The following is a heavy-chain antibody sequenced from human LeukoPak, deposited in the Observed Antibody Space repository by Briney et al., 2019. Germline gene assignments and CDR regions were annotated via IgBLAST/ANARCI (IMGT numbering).Heavy chain of an antibody. CDR2: IYYSGST. V-gene: IGHV4-30-4*01. CDR3: ARGSGYDSPLFDY. D-gene: IGHD5-12*01. Sequence: SETLSLTCTVSGGSISRGNYYWSWSRQPPGKGLEWIGYIYYSGSTYYNPSLKSRVTISVDTSKNQFSLKLSSVTAADTAVYYCARGSGYDSPLFDYWGQGILVIVSS. J-gene: IGHJ4*02. CDR1: GGSISRGNYY.